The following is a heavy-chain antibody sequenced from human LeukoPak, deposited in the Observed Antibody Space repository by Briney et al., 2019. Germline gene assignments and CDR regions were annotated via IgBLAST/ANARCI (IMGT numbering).Heavy chain of an antibody. D-gene: IGHD6-19*01. CDR1: GFTFSSYG. CDR2: ISYDGSNK. V-gene: IGHV3-30*18. CDR3: AKDLSGWEDY. J-gene: IGHJ4*02. Sequence: GGSLRLSCAASGFTFSSYGMHWVRQAPGKGLEWVAVISYDGSNKYYADSVKGRFTISRDNSKNTPYLQMNSLRAEDTAVYYCAKDLSGWEDYWGQGTLVTVSS.